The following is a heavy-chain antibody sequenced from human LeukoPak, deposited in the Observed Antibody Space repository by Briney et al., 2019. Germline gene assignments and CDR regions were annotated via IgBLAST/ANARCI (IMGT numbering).Heavy chain of an antibody. Sequence: AETLSLTCTVSGGSISSYYWSWIRQPAGKGLEWIGRIYTSGSTNYNPSLKSRVTMSVDTSKNQFSLKLSSVTAADTAVYYCARGSAVAGKSWFDPWGQGTLVTVSS. CDR2: IYTSGST. CDR3: ARGSAVAGKSWFDP. J-gene: IGHJ5*02. V-gene: IGHV4-4*07. D-gene: IGHD6-19*01. CDR1: GGSISSYY.